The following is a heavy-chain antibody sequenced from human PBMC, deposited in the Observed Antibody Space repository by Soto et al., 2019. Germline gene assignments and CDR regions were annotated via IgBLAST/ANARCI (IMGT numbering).Heavy chain of an antibody. CDR1: GGTFSSYA. D-gene: IGHD6-6*01. Sequence: ASVKVSCKASGGTFSSYAISWVRQAPGQGLEWMGGIFPIFGTANYAQKFQGRVTSTADESTNTAYMVQSSLRSEDTAVYYGARDLYSSSLPNWFDPWGQGTLVTVSS. V-gene: IGHV1-69*13. J-gene: IGHJ5*02. CDR2: IFPIFGTA. CDR3: ARDLYSSSLPNWFDP.